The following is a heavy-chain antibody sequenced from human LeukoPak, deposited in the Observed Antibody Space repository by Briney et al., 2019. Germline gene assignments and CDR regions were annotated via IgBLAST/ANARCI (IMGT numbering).Heavy chain of an antibody. J-gene: IGHJ4*02. CDR1: GFAFSDYY. V-gene: IGHV3-11*01. D-gene: IGHD7-27*01. CDR2: ISTSGYTI. Sequence: GGSLRLSCAASGFAFSDYYMSWIRQAPGKGLEWVSYISTSGYTIYYADSVKGRFTVSRDNSKNTLFLQMNSLRAEDTAVYYCAKDGGLWVSAHWGDSWGRGTLVTVSS. CDR3: AKDGGLWVSAHWGDS.